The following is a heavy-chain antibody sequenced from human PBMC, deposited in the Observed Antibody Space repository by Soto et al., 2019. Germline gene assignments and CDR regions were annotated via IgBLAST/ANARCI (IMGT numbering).Heavy chain of an antibody. V-gene: IGHV3-74*01. Sequence: GGSLRLSCAASGFTFSSYWIHLVRPAPGKGLVWVSRINSDGSSTSYADSVKGRFTISRDNAKNTLYLQMNSLRAEDTAVYYCARGNLRAGDDAFDIWGQGTMVTVSS. J-gene: IGHJ3*02. CDR1: GFTFSSYW. CDR2: INSDGSST. D-gene: IGHD5-12*01. CDR3: ARGNLRAGDDAFDI.